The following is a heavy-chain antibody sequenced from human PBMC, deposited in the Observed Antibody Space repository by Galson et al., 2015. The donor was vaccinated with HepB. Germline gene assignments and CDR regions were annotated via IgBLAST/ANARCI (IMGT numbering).Heavy chain of an antibody. CDR3: ARDSTPSYCSSTSCYVSYYYYGMDV. CDR2: ISYDGSNK. J-gene: IGHJ6*02. CDR1: GFTFSSYA. V-gene: IGHV3-30-3*01. Sequence: SLRLSCAASGFTFSSYAMHWVRQAPGKGLEWVAVISYDGSNKYYADSVKGRFTISRDNSKNTLYLQMNSLRAEDTAVYYCARDSTPSYCSSTSCYVSYYYYGMDVWGQGTTVTVSS. D-gene: IGHD2-2*01.